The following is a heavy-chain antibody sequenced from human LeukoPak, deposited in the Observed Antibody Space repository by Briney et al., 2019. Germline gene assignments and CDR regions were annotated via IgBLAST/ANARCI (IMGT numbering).Heavy chain of an antibody. CDR3: ARAGDCSGGRCIDY. CDR1: GGSFSGYY. D-gene: IGHD2-15*01. CDR2: IYYSGST. V-gene: IGHV4-59*01. J-gene: IGHJ4*02. Sequence: SETLSLTCAVYGGSFSGYYWSWIRQPPGKGLEWIGYIYYSGSTNYNPSLKSRVTTSVDTSKNQFSLKLSSVTAADTAVYYCARAGDCSGGRCIDYWGQGTLVTVSS.